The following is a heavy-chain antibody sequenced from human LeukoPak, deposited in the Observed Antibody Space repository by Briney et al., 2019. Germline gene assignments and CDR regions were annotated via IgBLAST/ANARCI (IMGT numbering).Heavy chain of an antibody. V-gene: IGHV4-39*07. CDR2: IYYSGST. CDR1: GGSISSGSYY. Sequence: PSETLSLTCTVSGGSISSGSYYWGWIRQPPGKGLEWIGSIYYSGSTYYNPSLKSRVTTSVDTSKKQFSLKLSSVTAADTAVYYCARSFNPFYYYYGMDVWGQGTTVTVSS. CDR3: ARSFNPFYYYYGMDV. D-gene: IGHD3-16*02. J-gene: IGHJ6*02.